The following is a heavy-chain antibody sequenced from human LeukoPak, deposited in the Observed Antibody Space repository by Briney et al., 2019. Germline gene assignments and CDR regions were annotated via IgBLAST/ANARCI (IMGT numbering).Heavy chain of an antibody. V-gene: IGHV1-18*01. CDR1: GYTFTSYG. CDR3: ARDPLYCSSTSCYRLDL. J-gene: IGHJ5*02. D-gene: IGHD2-2*01. Sequence: AASVKVSCKASGYTFTSYGISWVRQAPGQGLEWMGWISGSNGNTNYAQKLQGRVTMTTDTSTSTAYMELSSLRSEDTAVYYCARDPLYCSSTSCYRLDLWGQGTLVTVSS. CDR2: ISGSNGNT.